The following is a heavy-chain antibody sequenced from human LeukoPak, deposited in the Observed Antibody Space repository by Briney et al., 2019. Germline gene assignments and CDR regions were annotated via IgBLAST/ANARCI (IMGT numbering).Heavy chain of an antibody. CDR1: GFTVSSNY. D-gene: IGHD5-18*01. J-gene: IGHJ4*02. V-gene: IGHV3-53*01. Sequence: PGGSLRLSCAVSGFTVSSNYMSWVRQAPGKGLEWVSVIYSGGTTYYADSVKGRFTISRDNSENIVYLQMNNLRVEDTAVYYCAGRRTGYSSGYGHWGQGTLVTVSS. CDR2: IYSGGTT. CDR3: AGRRTGYSSGYGH.